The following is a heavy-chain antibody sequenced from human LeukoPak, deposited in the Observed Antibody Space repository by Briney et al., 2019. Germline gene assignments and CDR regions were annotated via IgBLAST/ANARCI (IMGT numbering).Heavy chain of an antibody. CDR3: ARDYVGSDAYWFFGL. D-gene: IGHD3-16*01. CDR1: GGSISGYY. Sequence: SETLSLTCTVSGGSISGYYWSWIRQPPGKGLEWVGYIFHTGITNYNPSLKSRVTISVDTSKNQFSLKLTSLTTADTAVYFCARDYVGSDAYWFFGLCGRGTLVTVSS. J-gene: IGHJ2*01. V-gene: IGHV4-59*13. CDR2: IFHTGIT.